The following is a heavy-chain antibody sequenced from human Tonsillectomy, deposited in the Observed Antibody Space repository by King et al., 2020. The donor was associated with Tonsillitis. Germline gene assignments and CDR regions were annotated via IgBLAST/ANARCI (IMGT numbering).Heavy chain of an antibody. CDR1: GFTFSSYD. Sequence: VQLVQSGGGLVQPGGSLRLSCAASGFTFSSYDMHWFRQATGKGLEWVSPIGTAVDTYYPGSVKGRFTISRENAKNSLYLQMNSLRAGDTAVYYCARASPTDHDAFDIWGQGTMVTVSS. V-gene: IGHV3-13*04. CDR3: ARASPTDHDAFDI. J-gene: IGHJ3*02. CDR2: IGTAVDT.